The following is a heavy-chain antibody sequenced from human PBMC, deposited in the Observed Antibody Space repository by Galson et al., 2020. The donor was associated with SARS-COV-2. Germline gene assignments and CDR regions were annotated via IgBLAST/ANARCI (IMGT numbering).Heavy chain of an antibody. CDR3: ATYSVVVVAPTPLRADY. J-gene: IGHJ4*02. Sequence: SETLSLTCAVYGGSFSGYSWSWVRQPPGKGLEWIGEINHSGSTNYNPSLKSRVFISVDTSKKKCSLKLSSVTAADTAVYYCATYSVVVVAPTPLRADYWGQGTLVTVSS. CDR2: INHSGST. V-gene: IGHV4-34*01. D-gene: IGHD2-15*01. CDR1: GGSFSGYS.